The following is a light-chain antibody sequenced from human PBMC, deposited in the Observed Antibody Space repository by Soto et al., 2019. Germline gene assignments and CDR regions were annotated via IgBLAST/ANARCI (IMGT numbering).Light chain of an antibody. CDR1: QSVSSN. J-gene: IGKJ3*01. CDR2: DAS. CDR3: QQYSNWPPIS. Sequence: EIVMSQSPATLSVSPGETITLSCRASQSVSSNLAWYQQKPGQAPRLLIYDASTRATDIPARFSGSGSGTEFTLTISILQSEDLAVYYCQQYSNWPPISFGPGTKVDMK. V-gene: IGKV3-15*01.